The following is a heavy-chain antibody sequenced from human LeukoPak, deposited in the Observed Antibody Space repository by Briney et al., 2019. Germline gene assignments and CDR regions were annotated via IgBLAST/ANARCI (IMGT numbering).Heavy chain of an antibody. D-gene: IGHD3-22*01. V-gene: IGHV4-61*01. CDR3: ARGPQYYDSSGYYLHY. J-gene: IGHJ4*02. CDR1: GYSISSGYY. Sequence: PSETLSLTCTVSGYSISSGYYWGWIWQPPGKGLEWIGYIYYSGSNNYNPSLKSRVTISVDTSKNQFSLKLSSVTAADTAVYYCARGPQYYDSSGYYLHYWGQGTLVTVSS. CDR2: IYYSGSN.